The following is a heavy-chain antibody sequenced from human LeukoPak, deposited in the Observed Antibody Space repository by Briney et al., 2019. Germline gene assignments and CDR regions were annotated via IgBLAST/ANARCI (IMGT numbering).Heavy chain of an antibody. CDR2: INHSGST. J-gene: IGHJ4*02. D-gene: IGHD2-15*01. CDR1: GGSFSGYY. Sequence: PSETLSLTCAVYGGSFSGYYWSWIRQPPGKGLEWIGEINHSGSTNYNPSLKSRVTISVDTSKNQFSLRLSSVTAADTAVYYCARGQDLVLLLDLPFDYWGQGTLVTVSS. V-gene: IGHV4-34*01. CDR3: ARGQDLVLLLDLPFDY.